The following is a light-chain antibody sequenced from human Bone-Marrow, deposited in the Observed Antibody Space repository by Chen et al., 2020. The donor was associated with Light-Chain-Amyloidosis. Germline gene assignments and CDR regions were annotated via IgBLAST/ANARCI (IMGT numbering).Light chain of an antibody. Sequence: ETVMTQSPATVSVSPGERATLSCRASQSVSTNLAWYQQKPGQAPRLLIYDASNRATGIPARFSGSGSGTGFTLTISRLEPEDFAVYYCQQRSNWPITFGQGTCLEIK. CDR3: QQRSNWPIT. V-gene: IGKV3-11*01. J-gene: IGKJ5*01. CDR2: DAS. CDR1: QSVSTN.